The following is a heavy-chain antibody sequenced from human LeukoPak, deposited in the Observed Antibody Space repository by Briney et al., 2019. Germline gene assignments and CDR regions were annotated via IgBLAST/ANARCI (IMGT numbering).Heavy chain of an antibody. CDR3: AKDWLAYGDYEHKGDY. CDR1: GFTFSSYG. CDR2: IRYDGSNK. V-gene: IGHV3-30*02. J-gene: IGHJ4*02. Sequence: SGGSLRLSCAASGFTFSSYGMHWVRQAPGEGLEWVAFIRYDGSNKYYADSVKGRFTISRDNSKNTLYLQMNSLRAEDTAVYYCAKDWLAYGDYEHKGDYWGQGTLVTVSS. D-gene: IGHD4-17*01.